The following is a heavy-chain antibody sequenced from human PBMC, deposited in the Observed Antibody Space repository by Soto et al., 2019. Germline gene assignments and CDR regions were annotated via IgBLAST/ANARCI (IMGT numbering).Heavy chain of an antibody. D-gene: IGHD3-9*01. J-gene: IGHJ4*02. CDR3: ARLIRRDREDYDILTGYYHSFDY. V-gene: IGHV4-39*01. CDR1: GGSISSSSYY. Sequence: SETLSLTCTVSGGSISSSSYYWGWIRQPPGKGLEWIGSIYYSGSTYYNPSLKSRVTISVDTSKNQFSLKLSSVTAADTAVYYCARLIRRDREDYDILTGYYHSFDYRAQRTPVTVSS. CDR2: IYYSGST.